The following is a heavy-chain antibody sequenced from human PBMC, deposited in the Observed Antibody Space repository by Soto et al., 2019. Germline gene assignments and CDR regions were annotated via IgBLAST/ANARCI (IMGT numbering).Heavy chain of an antibody. CDR3: ARLFYGDYGYFQH. Sequence: SVTLSCKASGYTFTSYDINWVRKDTGQGLEWMGWMNPNSGNTGYAQKFQGRVTMTRNTSISTAYMELSSLRSEDTAVYYCARLFYGDYGYFQHWGQGTLVTVSS. CDR2: MNPNSGNT. CDR1: GYTFTSYD. D-gene: IGHD4-17*01. J-gene: IGHJ1*01. V-gene: IGHV1-8*01.